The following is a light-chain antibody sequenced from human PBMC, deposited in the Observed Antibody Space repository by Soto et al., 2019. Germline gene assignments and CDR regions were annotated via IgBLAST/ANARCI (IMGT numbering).Light chain of an antibody. CDR3: AAWDDSLRAVV. CDR1: RSNIGTYT. V-gene: IGLV1-44*01. J-gene: IGLJ2*01. CDR2: RNH. Sequence: QSVLTQSPSASGTPGQRVTISCSGSRSNIGTYTVNWYQQLPGTAPTLLIFRNHQRPSGVPDRLTGSKSGTSASLAISGPQSEDEADYYCAAWDDSLRAVVFGGGHKLTVL.